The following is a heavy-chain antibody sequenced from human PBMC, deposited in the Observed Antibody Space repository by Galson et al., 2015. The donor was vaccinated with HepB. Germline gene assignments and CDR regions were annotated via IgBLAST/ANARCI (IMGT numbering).Heavy chain of an antibody. CDR1: GFTFGKYA. CDR2: ISYDGTDK. V-gene: IGHV3-30*18. CDR3: AKALREHFSSRTPFDS. J-gene: IGHJ4*02. D-gene: IGHD1-26*01. Sequence: SLRLSCAASGFTFGKYAMHWVRQAPGKGLEWVAFISYDGTDKYYKDSVQGRFTIFRDDSKNSLFLQMNNLTTDDTSVFFCAKALREHFSSRTPFDSWGQGTLVTVSS.